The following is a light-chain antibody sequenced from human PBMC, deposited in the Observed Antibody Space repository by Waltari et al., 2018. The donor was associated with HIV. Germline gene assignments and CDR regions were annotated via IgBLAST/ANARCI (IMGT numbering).Light chain of an antibody. Sequence: QSVLTRPPPAAGTAGHRGTSSCSGSRSTIRDSFVYWFPQLPGTAPQLLIYRNDQRPSGVPDRFSGSKSGTSASLAISGLRSEDEADYYCAAWDDRLLWVFGGGTILTVL. V-gene: IGLV1-47*01. J-gene: IGLJ3*02. CDR1: RSTIRDSF. CDR2: RND. CDR3: AAWDDRLLWV.